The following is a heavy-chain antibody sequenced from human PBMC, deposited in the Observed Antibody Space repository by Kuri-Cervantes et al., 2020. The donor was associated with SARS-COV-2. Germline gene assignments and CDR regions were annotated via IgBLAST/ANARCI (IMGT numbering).Heavy chain of an antibody. D-gene: IGHD6-6*01. CDR3: ARGPPYSSSSYYYYYMDV. CDR2: INWNGGST. Sequence: GESLKISCAASGFTFDDYGMSWVRQAPGKGLEWVSGINWNGGSTGYADSVKGRFTISRDNAKNSLYLQMNSLRAEDTAVYYCARGPPYSSSSYYYYYMDVWGKGTTVTVSS. V-gene: IGHV3-20*04. CDR1: GFTFDDYG. J-gene: IGHJ6*03.